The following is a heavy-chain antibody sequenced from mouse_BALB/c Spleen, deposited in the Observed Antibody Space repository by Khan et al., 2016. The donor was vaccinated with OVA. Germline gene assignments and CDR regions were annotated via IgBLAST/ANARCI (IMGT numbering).Heavy chain of an antibody. CDR3: AGDTTATPY. CDR1: GFSLTSYG. CDR2: IWAGGST. D-gene: IGHD1-2*01. Sequence: QVQLKESGPGLVAPSQSLSITCTVSGFSLTSYGVHWVRQPPGKGLEWLGIIWAGGSTNYNSALMSRLSISKDNSKSQVFLKMNSRQTDDTAMYYCAGDTTATPYWGQGTLVTVSA. J-gene: IGHJ3*01. V-gene: IGHV2-9*02.